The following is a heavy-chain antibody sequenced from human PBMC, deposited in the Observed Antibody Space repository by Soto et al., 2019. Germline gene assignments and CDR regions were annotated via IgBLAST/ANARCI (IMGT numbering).Heavy chain of an antibody. J-gene: IGHJ6*03. CDR2: IRQDGSEK. Sequence: GGSMRVSCEAALFPFSGYWMRWVRLAPGKGLEWVANIRQDGSEKYYVDSVKGRFTISRDNAKNSLSLQMNNLRPDDTAVYYCARAGSNYFASGSSLPYYMDVWGKGTTVTVSS. D-gene: IGHD3-10*01. CDR3: ARAGSNYFASGSSLPYYMDV. V-gene: IGHV3-7*01. CDR1: LFPFSGYW.